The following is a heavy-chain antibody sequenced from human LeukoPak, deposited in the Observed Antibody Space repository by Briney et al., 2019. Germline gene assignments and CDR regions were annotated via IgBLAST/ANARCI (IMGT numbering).Heavy chain of an antibody. CDR3: GKDRGAYHYGMDV. CDR2: ISWNSGNI. CDR1: GFTFDDYA. V-gene: IGHV3-9*01. J-gene: IGHJ6*02. Sequence: HPGRSLRLSCAASGFTFDDYAMHWVRQAPGKGLEWVAGISWNSGNIGYADSVEGRFTISRDNAKNSLYLQMNSLRGEDTALYYCGKDRGAYHYGMDVWGQGTTVTVS.